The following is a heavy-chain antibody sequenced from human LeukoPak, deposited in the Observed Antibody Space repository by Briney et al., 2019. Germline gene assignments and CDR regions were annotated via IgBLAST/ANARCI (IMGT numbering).Heavy chain of an antibody. CDR2: VYPGDSET. V-gene: IGHV5-51*01. D-gene: IGHD3-9*01. CDR3: ARQTLDISYCYYMDV. CDR1: GYSFTSYW. J-gene: IGHJ6*03. Sequence: GESLKISCKASGYSFTSYWIAWVGLLPGKGLEWMGIVYPGDSETKYSPSFQGQVSISADKSISTAYLRWSSLKTSDSAIYYCARQTLDISYCYYMDVWGKGTTVTVSS.